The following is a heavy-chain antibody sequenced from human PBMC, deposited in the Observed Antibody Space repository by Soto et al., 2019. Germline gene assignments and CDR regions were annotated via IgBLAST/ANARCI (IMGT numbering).Heavy chain of an antibody. D-gene: IGHD4-17*01. CDR2: IYHTGGT. J-gene: IGHJ3*02. V-gene: IGHV4-34*09. CDR3: ARDTSMTVGAFDI. Sequence: SWVRQSPGKGLEWIGEIYHTGGTNYNPSLKSRLTISLDTSRTHFSLRLSSVTAADTAVYYCARDTSMTVGAFDIWGRGTMATVSS.